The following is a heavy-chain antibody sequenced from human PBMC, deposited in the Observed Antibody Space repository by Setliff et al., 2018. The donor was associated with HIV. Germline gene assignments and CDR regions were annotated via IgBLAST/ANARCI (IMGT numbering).Heavy chain of an antibody. CDR2: VYTTGGT. CDR1: GGSISSGIYY. J-gene: IGHJ5*02. CDR3: ARGGTSSNWFDP. Sequence: LSLTCTVSGGSISSGIYYWIWIRQPAGKGLEWIGHVYTTGGTNYNPSLESRLTISVDTSRNQFSLRLSSVTAADTAVYYCARGGTSSNWFDPWGQGTLVTVSS. V-gene: IGHV4-61*09. D-gene: IGHD1-26*01.